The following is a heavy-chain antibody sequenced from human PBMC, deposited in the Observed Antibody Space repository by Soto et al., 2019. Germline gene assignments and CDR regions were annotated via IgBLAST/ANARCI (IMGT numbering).Heavy chain of an antibody. J-gene: IGHJ6*02. Sequence: QVQLVQSGAEVKMPGASVEVSCKSSGYTFTSYAIHWVRQAPGQGRELMGWINTGNGDTKNSQRFQGRVTITRDTSASTAYMELSSLISEDTAVYYCARGRFPADSKYHYGMDVWGQGTTVTVSS. CDR3: ARGRFPADSKYHYGMDV. D-gene: IGHD5-18*01. CDR1: GYTFTSYA. V-gene: IGHV1-3*04. CDR2: INTGNGDT.